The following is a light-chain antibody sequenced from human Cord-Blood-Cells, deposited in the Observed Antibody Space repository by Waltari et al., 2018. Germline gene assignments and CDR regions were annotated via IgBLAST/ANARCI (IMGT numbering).Light chain of an antibody. J-gene: IGKJ2*01. Sequence: AIRMTQSPSSFSASTGDRVTITCRASQGISSYLAWYQQKPGKAPKLLIYAASTLQSGVPSRFSGSGSGTDFTLTISCLQSEDFATYYCQQYYSYPYTFGLGTKLEIK. V-gene: IGKV1-8*01. CDR1: QGISSY. CDR3: QQYYSYPYT. CDR2: AAS.